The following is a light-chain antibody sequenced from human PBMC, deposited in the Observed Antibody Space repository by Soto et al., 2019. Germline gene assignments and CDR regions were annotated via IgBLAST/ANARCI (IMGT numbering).Light chain of an antibody. CDR2: DAS. CDR1: QSVSSNY. Sequence: EIVLTQSPGTLSLSPGERATLSCRASQSVSSNYLAWYQQKPGQAPRLLIYDASSSATGIPDRFSGSGSGTDFTLTISRLEPEDFAVYYCQQYGSSLMYTFGQGTKLEIK. CDR3: QQYGSSLMYT. J-gene: IGKJ2*01. V-gene: IGKV3-20*01.